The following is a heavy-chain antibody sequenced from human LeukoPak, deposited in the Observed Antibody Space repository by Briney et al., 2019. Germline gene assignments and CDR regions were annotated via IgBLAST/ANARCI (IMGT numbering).Heavy chain of an antibody. V-gene: IGHV3-23*01. CDR1: GFTFITCA. CDR2: ISGSGGST. CDR3: AKEKDFWSGTPVDY. D-gene: IGHD3-3*01. Sequence: GGSLRLSCAASGFTFITCAMSWARQAPGKGLEWVSDISGSGGSTYYADSVKGRFTISRDNSKNTLYLQMNSLRAEDTAVYYCAKEKDFWSGTPVDYWGQGTLVTVSS. J-gene: IGHJ4*02.